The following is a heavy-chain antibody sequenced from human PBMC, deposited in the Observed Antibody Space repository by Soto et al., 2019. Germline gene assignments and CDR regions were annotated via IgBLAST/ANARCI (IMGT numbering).Heavy chain of an antibody. CDR1: GISFDDYA. D-gene: IGHD3-3*01. CDR2: ISRSGTI. J-gene: IGHJ6*02. Sequence: VQLVESGGGLVQPGGSRRLSCVVSGISFDDYAMHWVRQVPGKGLEWVSGISRSGTIYYADSVKGRFTISRDNAKNSLYLQMNSLRAEDTAVYYCARDRITFIGVVINYYTGMDVWGHGTTVTVSS. CDR3: ARDRITFIGVVINYYTGMDV. V-gene: IGHV3-48*03.